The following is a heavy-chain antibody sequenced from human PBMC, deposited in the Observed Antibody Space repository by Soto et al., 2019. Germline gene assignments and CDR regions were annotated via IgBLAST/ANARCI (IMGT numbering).Heavy chain of an antibody. Sequence: EVQLVESGGGLVQPGGSLRLSCAASGFTFSSYSMNWVRQAPGKGLEWVSYISSSSSTIYYADSVKGRFTISRDNAKNSPYLQVNSLRDEDTAVYYCARDYLWGSYRWHYFDYWGQGTLVTVPS. V-gene: IGHV3-48*02. CDR2: ISSSSSTI. CDR1: GFTFSSYS. D-gene: IGHD3-16*02. CDR3: ARDYLWGSYRWHYFDY. J-gene: IGHJ4*02.